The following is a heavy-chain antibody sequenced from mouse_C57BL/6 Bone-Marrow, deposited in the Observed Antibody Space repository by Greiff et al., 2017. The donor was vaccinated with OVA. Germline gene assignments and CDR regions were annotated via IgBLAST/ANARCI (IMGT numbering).Heavy chain of an antibody. CDR1: GFTFSDYY. V-gene: IGHV5-16*01. D-gene: IGHD2-3*01. J-gene: IGHJ3*01. CDR2: INYDGSST. CDR3: ARVDGYYEGWFAY. Sequence: EVQRVESEGGLVQPGSSMKLSCTASGFTFSDYYMAWVRQVPEKGLEWVANINYDGSSTYYLDSLKSRFIISRDNAKNILYLQMSSLKSEDTATYYCARVDGYYEGWFAYWGQGTLVTVSA.